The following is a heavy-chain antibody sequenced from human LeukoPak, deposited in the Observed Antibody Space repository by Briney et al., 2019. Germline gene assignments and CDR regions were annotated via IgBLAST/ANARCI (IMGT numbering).Heavy chain of an antibody. J-gene: IGHJ4*02. CDR1: GFTFSSYA. D-gene: IGHD3-10*01. CDR3: ARETYGSGSYPLDY. V-gene: IGHV3-30-3*01. CDR2: ISYDGSNK. Sequence: GGSLRLSCAASGFTFSSYAMHWVRQAPGKGLEWVAVISYDGSNKYYADSVKGRFTISRDNSKNTLYLQMNSLRAEDTAVYYCARETYGSGSYPLDYWGQGTLVTVSS.